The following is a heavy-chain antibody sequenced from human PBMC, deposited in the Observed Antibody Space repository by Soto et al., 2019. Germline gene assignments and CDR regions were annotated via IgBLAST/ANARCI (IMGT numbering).Heavy chain of an antibody. CDR2: IYSGGST. Sequence: EVQLVESGGGLVQPGGSLRLSCAASGFTVSSNSMSWVRQAPGKGLEWVSVIYSGGSTYYADSVKGRFTISRHNSKHTLYLQMNGLRAENTAVYYCARDLGGWPDYYYMDVWGKGTTVTVSS. V-gene: IGHV3-53*04. CDR3: ARDLGGWPDYYYMDV. D-gene: IGHD6-19*01. CDR1: GFTVSSNS. J-gene: IGHJ6*03.